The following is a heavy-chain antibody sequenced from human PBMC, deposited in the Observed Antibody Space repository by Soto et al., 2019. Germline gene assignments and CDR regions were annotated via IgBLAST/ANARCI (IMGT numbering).Heavy chain of an antibody. Sequence: ASVKVSCKASGYTFTSYDINWVRQATGQGLEWMGWMNPNSGNTGYAQKFQGRVTMTRNTSISTAYMELSSLRSVDTATYYCARMRSSSWFDYWGQGTLVTVSS. D-gene: IGHD6-13*01. CDR3: ARMRSSSWFDY. V-gene: IGHV1-8*01. J-gene: IGHJ4*02. CDR2: MNPNSGNT. CDR1: GYTFTSYD.